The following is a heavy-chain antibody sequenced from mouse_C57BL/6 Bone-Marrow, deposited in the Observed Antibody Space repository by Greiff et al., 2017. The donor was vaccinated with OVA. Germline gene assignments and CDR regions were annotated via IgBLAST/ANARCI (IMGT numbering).Heavy chain of an antibody. CDR3: ARSPYGYDPYYAMDY. CDR1: GFTFTDYY. V-gene: IGHV7-3*01. J-gene: IGHJ4*01. CDR2: IRNKANGYTT. D-gene: IGHD2-2*01. Sequence: EVQRVESGGGLVQPGGSLSLSCAASGFTFTDYYMSWVRQPPGKALEWLGFIRNKANGYTTEYSASVKGRFTISRDNSQSILYRQMNALRAEDSATYYCARSPYGYDPYYAMDYWGQGTSVTVSS.